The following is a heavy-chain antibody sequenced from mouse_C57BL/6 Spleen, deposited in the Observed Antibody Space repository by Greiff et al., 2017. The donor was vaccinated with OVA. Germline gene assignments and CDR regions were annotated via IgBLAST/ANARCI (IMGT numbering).Heavy chain of an antibody. CDR3: ASYSNYGPFAY. Sequence: QVHVKQSGPGLVQPSQSLSITCTVSGFSLTSYGVHWVRQSPGKGLEWLGVIWRGGSTDYNEAFMSRLSITKYNSKSQVFFKMNSLQAVDTAIYYGASYSNYGPFAYWGQGTLVTVSA. CDR2: IWRGGST. CDR1: GFSLTSYG. V-gene: IGHV2-5*01. J-gene: IGHJ3*01. D-gene: IGHD2-5*01.